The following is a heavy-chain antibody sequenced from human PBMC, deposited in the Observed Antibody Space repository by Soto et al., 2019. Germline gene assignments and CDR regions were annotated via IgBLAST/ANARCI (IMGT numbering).Heavy chain of an antibody. CDR3: AKESSNCGGDCYLNWFDT. Sequence: GSLRLSCAASGFTFSSYAMSWVRQAPGKGLEWVSAISGSGGSTYYADSVKGRFTISRDNSKNTLYLQMNSLRAEDTAVYYCAKESSNCGGDCYLNWFDTWGQGPMVTVS. CDR2: ISGSGGST. CDR1: GFTFSSYA. V-gene: IGHV3-23*01. J-gene: IGHJ5*02. D-gene: IGHD2-21*02.